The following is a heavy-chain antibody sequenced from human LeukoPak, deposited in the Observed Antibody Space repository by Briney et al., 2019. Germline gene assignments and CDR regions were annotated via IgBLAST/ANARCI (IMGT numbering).Heavy chain of an antibody. CDR1: GYSISSGYY. CDR3: ARDGDYYGSGSYSLFQNWFDP. Sequence: SETLSLTCAVSGYSISSGYYWGWIRQPPGKGLEWMGSIYHSGSTYYNPSLKSRVTISVDTSKNQFSLKLSSVTAADTAVYYCARDGDYYGSGSYSLFQNWFDPWGQGTLVTVSS. V-gene: IGHV4-38-2*02. J-gene: IGHJ5*02. D-gene: IGHD3-10*01. CDR2: IYHSGST.